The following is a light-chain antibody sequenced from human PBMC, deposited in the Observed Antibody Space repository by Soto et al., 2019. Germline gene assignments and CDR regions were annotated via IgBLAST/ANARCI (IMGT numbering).Light chain of an antibody. CDR1: QSISSW. Sequence: DIQMTQSPSTLSASVGDRVTITCRASQSISSWLAWYQQKPGKAPELLIYKESSLESGVPSRFSGSGSGTEFTLTISSLQSDDFATYYCQQYNSYSRTFGQGTKVEIK. CDR2: KES. V-gene: IGKV1-5*03. J-gene: IGKJ1*01. CDR3: QQYNSYSRT.